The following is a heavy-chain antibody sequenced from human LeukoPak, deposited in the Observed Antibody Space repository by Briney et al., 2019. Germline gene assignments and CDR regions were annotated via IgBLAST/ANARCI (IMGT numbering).Heavy chain of an antibody. J-gene: IGHJ4*02. CDR3: ARHGGSGSFDY. V-gene: IGHV4-59*08. D-gene: IGHD3-3*01. CDR2: SYYSGST. Sequence: SETLSLTCTVSGGSISSYYWSWIRQPPGKGLEWIGYSYYSGSTTPHPSLKSRVTISVDTSKNQFSLGLRSVTAADTAVYYCARHGGSGSFDYWGQGTLVTVSS. CDR1: GGSISSYY.